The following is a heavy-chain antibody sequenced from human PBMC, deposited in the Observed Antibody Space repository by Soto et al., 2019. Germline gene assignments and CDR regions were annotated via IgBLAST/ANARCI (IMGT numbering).Heavy chain of an antibody. Sequence: ASVKVSCKASGGTFSSYTISWVRQAPGQGLEWMGRIIPILGIANYAQKFQGRVTITADKSTSTAYMELSSLRSEDTAVYYCARDSIGDSVVFDYWGQGTLVTVSS. CDR3: ARDSIGDSVVFDY. CDR2: IIPILGIA. CDR1: GGTFSSYT. D-gene: IGHD3-22*01. J-gene: IGHJ4*02. V-gene: IGHV1-69*04.